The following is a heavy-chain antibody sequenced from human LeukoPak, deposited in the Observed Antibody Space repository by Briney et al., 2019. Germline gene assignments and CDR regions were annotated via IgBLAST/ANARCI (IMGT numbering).Heavy chain of an antibody. D-gene: IGHD4-17*01. J-gene: IGHJ2*01. CDR3: ARIKHGDTLNFDL. Sequence: PSQTLSLTCTVSGGSISSGSYYWSWIRQPAGKGLEWIGRIYTSGSTNYNPSLKSRVTISVDTSKNQFSLKLSSVTAADTAVYYCARIKHGDTLNFDLWGRGTLVTVSS. CDR2: IYTSGST. V-gene: IGHV4-61*02. CDR1: GGSISSGSYY.